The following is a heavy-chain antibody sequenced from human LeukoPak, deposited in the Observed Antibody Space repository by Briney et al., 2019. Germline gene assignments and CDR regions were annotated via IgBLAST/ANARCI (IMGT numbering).Heavy chain of an antibody. CDR2: IIPIFGTA. Sequence: SVKVSCKASGGTFSSYAISWVRQAPGQGLEWMGGIIPIFGTANYAQKFQGRVTMTTDTSTSTAYMELRSLRSDDTAVYYCARMELLWFGEFLYFDYWGQGTLVTVSS. D-gene: IGHD3-10*01. V-gene: IGHV1-69*05. CDR1: GGTFSSYA. CDR3: ARMELLWFGEFLYFDY. J-gene: IGHJ4*02.